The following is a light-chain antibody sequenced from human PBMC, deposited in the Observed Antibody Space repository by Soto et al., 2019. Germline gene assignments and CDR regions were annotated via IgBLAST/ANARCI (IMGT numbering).Light chain of an antibody. J-gene: IGLJ1*01. Sequence: QSVLTQPPSASGTPGQRVTISCSGSSSNIGSNTVNWYQQLPGTAPKLLIYSSNQRPSGVPDRFSGSKSGTSASLAISGLQSEDEADYYCAAWDDSLNGYVFGTGTEVNVL. CDR2: SSN. V-gene: IGLV1-44*01. CDR3: AAWDDSLNGYV. CDR1: SSNIGSNT.